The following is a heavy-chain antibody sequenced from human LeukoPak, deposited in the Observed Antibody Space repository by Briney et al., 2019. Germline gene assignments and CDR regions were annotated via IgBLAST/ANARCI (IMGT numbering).Heavy chain of an antibody. CDR1: VGSISSYY. Sequence: PSETLSLTCSVSVGSISSYYWSWIRQPPGKGLAWVGYIYYSGSTNYNPSLKSRVTISLDTSKNQFSLKLSSVTAADTAVYYCARRGSINNWGYGYYYYYMDVWGKGTTVTVSS. V-gene: IGHV4-59*08. CDR3: ARRGSINNWGYGYYYYYMDV. CDR2: IYYSGST. J-gene: IGHJ6*03. D-gene: IGHD7-27*01.